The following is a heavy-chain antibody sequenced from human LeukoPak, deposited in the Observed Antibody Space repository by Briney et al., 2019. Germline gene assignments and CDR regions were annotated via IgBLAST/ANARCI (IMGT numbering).Heavy chain of an antibody. CDR3: ARGRGPYYYDSSGYYSFGY. CDR2: IIPIFGTA. CDR1: GGTFSSYA. D-gene: IGHD3-22*01. V-gene: IGHV1-69*13. Sequence: SVKVSCKASGGTFSSYAISWVRQAPGQGLEWMGGIIPIFGTANYAQKFQGRVTITADESTSTAYMELSSLRSEDTAVYYCARGRGPYYYDSSGYYSFGYWGQGTLVTVSS. J-gene: IGHJ4*02.